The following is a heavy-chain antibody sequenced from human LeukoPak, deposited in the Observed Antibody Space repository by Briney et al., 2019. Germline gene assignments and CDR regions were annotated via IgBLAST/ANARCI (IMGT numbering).Heavy chain of an antibody. V-gene: IGHV5-51*01. D-gene: IGHD5-18*01. Sequence: GESLKISCKGSGYSFTSYWIGWVRQMPGKGLEWMGIIYPGDSDTRYSPSFQGQVTISADKSISTAYLQWSSLKASDTAMYYCARGGYSYELSPNWFDPWGQGTLVTVSS. J-gene: IGHJ5*02. CDR3: ARGGYSYELSPNWFDP. CDR1: GYSFTSYW. CDR2: IYPGDSDT.